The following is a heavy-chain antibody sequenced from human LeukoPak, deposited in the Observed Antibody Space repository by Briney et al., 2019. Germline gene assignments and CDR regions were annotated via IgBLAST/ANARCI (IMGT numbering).Heavy chain of an antibody. CDR1: GFAFGDFW. J-gene: IGHJ4*02. V-gene: IGHV3-7*01. D-gene: IGHD3-22*01. CDR2: IKQDGSAK. Sequence: PGGSLRFSCAASGFAFGDFWMSWVRQTPGKGLESVATIKQDGSAKEYVDSVKGRFTISRDNAKESLYLQMNNLRADDTGVYYCARVFRITMIVVAPSDYWGQGTLVTVSS. CDR3: ARVFRITMIVVAPSDY.